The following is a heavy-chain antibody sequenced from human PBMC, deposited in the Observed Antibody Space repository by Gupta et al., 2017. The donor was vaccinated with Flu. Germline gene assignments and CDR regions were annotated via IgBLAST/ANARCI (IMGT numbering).Heavy chain of an antibody. CDR2: IKSTVDGGAI. Sequence: RQAPGKGLEWVGRIKSTVDGGAIDYAAPVKGRFTISRDDSKKTLFLDMTSLKSEDTAVYFCATANRAHWGQGTLGTVSS. CDR3: ATANRAH. V-gene: IGHV3-15*01. J-gene: IGHJ4*02.